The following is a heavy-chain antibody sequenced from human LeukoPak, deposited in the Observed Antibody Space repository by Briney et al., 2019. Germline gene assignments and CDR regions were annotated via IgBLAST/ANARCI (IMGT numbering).Heavy chain of an antibody. V-gene: IGHV1-2*02. J-gene: IGHJ4*02. CDR3: ARDAIVRDYSNSDY. D-gene: IGHD4-11*01. CDR2: MNPNSGGT. Sequence: ASVKVSCKTSGYTFTAYYIHWLRQAPGQGLEWMGWMNPNSGGTNYAQKFQGRVTMTRDTSISTAYMELSRLTSDDTAVYYCARDAIVRDYSNSDYWGQGTLVTVSS. CDR1: GYTFTAYY.